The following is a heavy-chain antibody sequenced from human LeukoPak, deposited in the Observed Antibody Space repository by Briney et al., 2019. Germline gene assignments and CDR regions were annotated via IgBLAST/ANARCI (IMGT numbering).Heavy chain of an antibody. V-gene: IGHV3-7*01. CDR3: ARAGQEWFGELGFDQ. D-gene: IGHD3-10*01. CDR2: IKQDGNEK. J-gene: IGHJ4*02. Sequence: GGSLRLSCAASGFTFTTYWMGWVRQAPGKGLEWVASIKQDGNEKYYVESVKGRFTISRDNAKNSLYLQTNSLRAEDTAVYYCARAGQEWFGELGFDQWGQGTLVIVSS. CDR1: GFTFTTYW.